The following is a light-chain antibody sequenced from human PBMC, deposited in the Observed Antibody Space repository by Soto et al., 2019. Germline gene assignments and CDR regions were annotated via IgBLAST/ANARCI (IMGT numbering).Light chain of an antibody. J-gene: IGLJ1*01. V-gene: IGLV2-14*01. Sequence: SVLTQPASVSGSPGQSITISCTGSNSDIGTYNYVSRYQQLPGKAPKLVISEVSNRPSGISGRFSGSKSGNAASLTISGLQAEDEATYYCSSYTSTSTLYVFGPGTKVTVL. CDR2: EVS. CDR1: NSDIGTYNY. CDR3: SSYTSTSTLYV.